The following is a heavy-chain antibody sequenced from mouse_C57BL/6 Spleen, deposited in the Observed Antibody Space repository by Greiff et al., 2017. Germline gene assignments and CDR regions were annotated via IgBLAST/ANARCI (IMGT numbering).Heavy chain of an antibody. V-gene: IGHV1-63*01. CDR2: IYPGGGYT. J-gene: IGHJ2*01. Sequence: QVHVKQSGAELVRPGTSVKMSCKASGYTFTNYWIGWAKQRPGHGLEWIGDIYPGGGYTNYNEKFKGKATLTADKSSSTAYMQFSSLTSEDSAIYYCARWEDSSGYFDYWGQGTTLTVSS. CDR1: GYTFTNYW. CDR3: ARWEDSSGYFDY. D-gene: IGHD3-2*02.